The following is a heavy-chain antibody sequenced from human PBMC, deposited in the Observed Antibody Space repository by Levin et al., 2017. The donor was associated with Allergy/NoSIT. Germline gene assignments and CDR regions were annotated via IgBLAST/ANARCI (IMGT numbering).Heavy chain of an antibody. CDR2: ISGGDGSDAST. CDR1: GFTFSSYA. Sequence: GESLKISCAASGFTFSSYAMSWVRQAPGKGLQWVSSISGGDGSDASTYYADSVKGRFTISRDNSKNTLYLQMSSLRAEDTAVYFCAKDKWRYSGGWLDAFDSWGQGTKVTVSS. J-gene: IGHJ3*02. V-gene: IGHV3-23*01. D-gene: IGHD6-19*01. CDR3: AKDKWRYSGGWLDAFDS.